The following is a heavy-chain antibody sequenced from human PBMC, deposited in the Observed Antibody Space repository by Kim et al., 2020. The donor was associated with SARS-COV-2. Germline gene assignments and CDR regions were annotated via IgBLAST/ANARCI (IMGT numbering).Heavy chain of an antibody. Sequence: GGSLRLSCTASGFTFGDYAMSWFRQAPGKGLEWVGFIRSKAYGGTTEYAASVKGRFTISRDDSKSIAYLQMNSLKTEDTAVYYCTRGRLRFLEWLSRPFDYWGQGTLVTVSS. CDR3: TRGRLRFLEWLSRPFDY. V-gene: IGHV3-49*03. CDR2: IRSKAYGGTT. D-gene: IGHD3-3*01. J-gene: IGHJ4*02. CDR1: GFTFGDYA.